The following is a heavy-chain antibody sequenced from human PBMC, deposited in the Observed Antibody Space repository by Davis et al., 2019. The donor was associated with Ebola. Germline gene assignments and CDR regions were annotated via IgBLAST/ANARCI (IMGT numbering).Heavy chain of an antibody. D-gene: IGHD3-22*01. CDR2: MYSGGTT. CDR3: ARSSYYYDSSGYYDAFDI. V-gene: IGHV3-53*01. Sequence: PGGSLRLSCAASGFTFSSYSMNWVRQAPGKGLEWVSDMYSGGTTHYADSVKGRFTISRDNSKNTLYLQMDSLRAEDTAMYYCARSSYYYDSSGYYDAFDIWGQGTMVTVSS. J-gene: IGHJ3*02. CDR1: GFTFSSYS.